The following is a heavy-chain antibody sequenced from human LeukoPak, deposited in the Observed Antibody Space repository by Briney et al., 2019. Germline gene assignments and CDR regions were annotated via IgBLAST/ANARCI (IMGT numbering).Heavy chain of an antibody. D-gene: IGHD3-3*01. CDR2: IYYSGST. CDR3: ARDGGGITIFGVVTYYFDY. J-gene: IGHJ4*02. CDR1: GGSISSGGYS. V-gene: IGHV4-31*03. Sequence: PSETLSLTCTVSGGSISSGGYSWSWIRQHPGKGLEWIGYIYYSGSTYYNPSLKSRVTISVDTSKNQFSLKLSSVTAADTAVYYCARDGGGITIFGVVTYYFDYWGQGTLVTVSS.